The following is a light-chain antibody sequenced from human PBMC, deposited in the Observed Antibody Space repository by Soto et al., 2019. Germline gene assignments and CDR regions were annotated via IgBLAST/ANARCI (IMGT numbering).Light chain of an antibody. Sequence: EIVMTQSPATLSVSPGERATLSCRASQSVSSNLAWYQQKPGQAPRLLIYGASTRATGIPAGFSGSGSGTEFTLTLSSLQSEDFAVYYCQQYNNWPLTFGGGTKVEIK. CDR3: QQYNNWPLT. CDR1: QSVSSN. J-gene: IGKJ4*01. CDR2: GAS. V-gene: IGKV3-15*01.